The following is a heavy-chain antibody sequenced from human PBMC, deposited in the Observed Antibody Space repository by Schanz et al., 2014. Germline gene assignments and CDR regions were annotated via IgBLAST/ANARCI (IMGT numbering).Heavy chain of an antibody. CDR2: VSRSTPDI. D-gene: IGHD3-3*01. V-gene: IGHV3-48*01. Sequence: EVHLLDSGGGLVQPGGSLRLSCAASGFSVGNKYMNWVRQAPGKGLEWVSYVSRSTPDIYYADSVKGRFTMSRDNAKNSVFLQMNSLRAEDTAVYYCVRDSFFAFDYWGQGTLVTVSS. CDR1: GFSVGNKY. J-gene: IGHJ4*02. CDR3: VRDSFFAFDY.